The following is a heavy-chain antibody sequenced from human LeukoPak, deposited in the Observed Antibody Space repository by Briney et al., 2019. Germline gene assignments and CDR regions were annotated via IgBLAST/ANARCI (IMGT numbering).Heavy chain of an antibody. J-gene: IGHJ4*02. V-gene: IGHV4-39*07. CDR2: VYYSGST. D-gene: IGHD3-22*01. CDR1: GGSISSSSYY. Sequence: PSETLSLTCTVSGGSISSSSYYWGWIRQAPGKGLEWLGCVYYSGSTNYNPSLKSRVTISVDTSKNQFSLKLSSVTAADTAVYYCARRRGDYYDSSGYYLFDYWGQGTLVTVSS. CDR3: ARRRGDYYDSSGYYLFDY.